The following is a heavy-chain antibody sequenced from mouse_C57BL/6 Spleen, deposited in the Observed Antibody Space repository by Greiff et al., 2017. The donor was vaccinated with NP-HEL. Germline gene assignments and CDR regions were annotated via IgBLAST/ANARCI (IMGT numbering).Heavy chain of an antibody. J-gene: IGHJ2*01. CDR2: IRLKSDNYAT. Sequence: EVKLVESGGGLVQPGGSMKLSCVASGFTFSNYWMNWVRQSPEKGLEWVAQIRLKSDNYATHYAESVKGRFTISRDDSKSSVYLQMNNLRAEDTGIYYCTGINWLYYFDYWGQGTTLTVSS. CDR3: TGINWLYYFDY. CDR1: GFTFSNYW. V-gene: IGHV6-3*01. D-gene: IGHD4-1*01.